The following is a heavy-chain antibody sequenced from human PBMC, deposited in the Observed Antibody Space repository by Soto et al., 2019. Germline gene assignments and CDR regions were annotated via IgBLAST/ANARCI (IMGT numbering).Heavy chain of an antibody. CDR2: FSDSGSST. D-gene: IGHD3-10*01. CDR3: AKALWRGVIPYYMDV. J-gene: IGHJ6*03. Sequence: EVQLLESGGGLVQPGGSLRLSCAASGFTFTNFAVSWVRQAPGKGLEWVSSFSDSGSSTYYADSVKGRFTISRDNSNNTLFLQMNSLRAEDTAVYYCAKALWRGVIPYYMDVWGKGTTVTVSS. V-gene: IGHV3-23*01. CDR1: GFTFTNFA.